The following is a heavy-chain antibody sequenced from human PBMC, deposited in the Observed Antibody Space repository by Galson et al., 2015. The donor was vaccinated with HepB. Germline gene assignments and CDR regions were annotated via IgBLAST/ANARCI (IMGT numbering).Heavy chain of an antibody. D-gene: IGHD4-11*01. CDR3: AREYSKEGSFDY. J-gene: IGHJ4*02. V-gene: IGHV1-3*01. CDR1: GYTFTTYT. CDR2: INGGNGNT. Sequence: SVKVSCKASGYTFTTYTMHWVRQAPGQRLEWMGRINGGNGNTKYSQRFQGRVIITRDTSASTAYMDLSSLRSDDTAVYYCAREYSKEGSFDYWGQGTLATVSS.